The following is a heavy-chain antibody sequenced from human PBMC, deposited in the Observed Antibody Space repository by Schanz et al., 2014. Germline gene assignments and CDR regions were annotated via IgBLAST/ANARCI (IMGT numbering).Heavy chain of an antibody. J-gene: IGHJ4*02. CDR3: ARGGADSAMAHEY. CDR1: GFTFSSYW. Sequence: EVQLVESGGGLVQPGGSLRLSCAASGFTFSSYWMHWVRQVPGMGLVWVSRINIDGSSTTYADSVKGRFTISRDNAKNTVYLQMTSLRVEDTAVYYCARGGADSAMAHEYWGRGTLVTVSS. V-gene: IGHV3-74*01. CDR2: INIDGSST. D-gene: IGHD5-18*01.